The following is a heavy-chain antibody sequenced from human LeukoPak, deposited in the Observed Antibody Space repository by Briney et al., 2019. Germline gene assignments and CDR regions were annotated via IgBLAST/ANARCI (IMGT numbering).Heavy chain of an antibody. CDR1: GGSISSYY. CDR3: ARDYCSSTSCSWGYYYGMDV. CDR2: IYTSGST. D-gene: IGHD2-2*01. J-gene: IGHJ6*02. Sequence: PSETLSLTCTVSGGSISSYYRSWIRQPAGKGLEWIGRIYTSGSTNYNPSLKSRVTMSVDTSKNQFSLKLSSVTAADTAVYYCARDYCSSTSCSWGYYYGMDVWGQGTTVTVSS. V-gene: IGHV4-4*07.